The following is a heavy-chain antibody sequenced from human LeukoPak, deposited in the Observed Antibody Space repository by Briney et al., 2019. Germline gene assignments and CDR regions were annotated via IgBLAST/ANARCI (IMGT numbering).Heavy chain of an antibody. CDR2: ISGSGDRT. Sequence: GGSLRLSCAASGFTFSSSAMSWVRQAPGKGLEWVSTISGSGDRTYYADSVKGRFTISRDNSKNTLYLQMNTLRAEDTALYYCARGGRTRYFDPWAREPWSPSPQ. CDR1: GFTFSSSA. CDR3: ARGGRTRYFDP. D-gene: IGHD1-1*01. V-gene: IGHV3-23*01. J-gene: IGHJ5*02.